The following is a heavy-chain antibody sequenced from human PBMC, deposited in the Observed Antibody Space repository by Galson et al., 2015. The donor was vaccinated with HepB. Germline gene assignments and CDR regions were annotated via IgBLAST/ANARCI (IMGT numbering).Heavy chain of an antibody. CDR1: GFTFSRYS. D-gene: IGHD2-8*01. Sequence: SLRLSCAASGFTFSRYSMNWVRQAPGKGLEWLAYITGGSSVIHYADSVKGRFTISRDNAKNSLFLHMNSLRVDDTAVYYCARPDSTNSYDFDYWGQGTLVTVSS. J-gene: IGHJ4*02. V-gene: IGHV3-48*01. CDR2: ITGGSSVI. CDR3: ARPDSTNSYDFDY.